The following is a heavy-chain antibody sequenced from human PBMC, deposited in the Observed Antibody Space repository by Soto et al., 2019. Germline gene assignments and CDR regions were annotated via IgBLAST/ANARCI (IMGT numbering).Heavy chain of an antibody. CDR2: LNTDGSTT. CDR3: ARGTRDFGVALDY. V-gene: IGHV3-74*01. CDR1: GFTFSSYW. J-gene: IGHJ4*02. Sequence: EVQLVESGGGLVQPGGSLRLSCAASGFTFSSYWMHWVRQAPGEGLVWVSCLNTDGSTTSYADSVKGRFTISRDNAKNTLFLQVNSLRAEDTAVYYCARGTRDFGVALDYWGQGTLVTVSS. D-gene: IGHD3-3*01.